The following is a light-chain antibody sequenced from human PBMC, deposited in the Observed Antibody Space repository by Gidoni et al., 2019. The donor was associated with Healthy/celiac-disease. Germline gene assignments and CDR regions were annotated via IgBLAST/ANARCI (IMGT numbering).Light chain of an antibody. Sequence: EIVMTHSPATLSVSPGERATLSCRASQSVRSNLAWYQQKPGQAPRLLIYAASTRATGIPARFSGSGSGTEFTLTISSLQSEDVAVYFCQQYNNWPPTFGGGTKVEIK. V-gene: IGKV3-15*01. CDR3: QQYNNWPPT. J-gene: IGKJ4*01. CDR1: QSVRSN. CDR2: AAS.